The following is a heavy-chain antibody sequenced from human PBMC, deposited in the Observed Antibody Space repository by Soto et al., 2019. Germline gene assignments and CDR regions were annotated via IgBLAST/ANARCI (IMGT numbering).Heavy chain of an antibody. CDR1: GFTFSSYG. Sequence: GGSLRLSCEASGFTFSSYGMTWIRQAPGKGLEWVSAISGSGGSTFYADSLGGRFTITRDNSKNTVYLQMKNLRAGDTAMYYCAKTSSASGRDSQGQWGQGTQVTVSS. CDR3: AKTSSASGRDSQGQ. V-gene: IGHV3-23*01. D-gene: IGHD2-21*01. J-gene: IGHJ4*02. CDR2: ISGSGGST.